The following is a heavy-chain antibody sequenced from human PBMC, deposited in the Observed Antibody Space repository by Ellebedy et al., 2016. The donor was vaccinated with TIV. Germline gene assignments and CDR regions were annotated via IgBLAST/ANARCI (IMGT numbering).Heavy chain of an antibody. CDR3: ARRYKTGYSSGWYPSQPMDV. CDR1: GGSFSGYY. CDR2: INHSGST. D-gene: IGHD6-19*01. Sequence: SETLSLTCAVYGGSFSGYYWSWIRQPPGKGLEWIGDINHSGSTNYGPSLKSRVTISVDTSKNQFSLKLSSVTAADTAVYYCARRYKTGYSSGWYPSQPMDVWGQGTTVTVSS. V-gene: IGHV4-34*01. J-gene: IGHJ6*02.